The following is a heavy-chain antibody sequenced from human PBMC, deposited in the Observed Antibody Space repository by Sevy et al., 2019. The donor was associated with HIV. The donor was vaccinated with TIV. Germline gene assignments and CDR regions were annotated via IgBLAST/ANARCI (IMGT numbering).Heavy chain of an antibody. D-gene: IGHD2-2*01. CDR3: ARGAARYCSSTSCYDFDY. Sequence: SETLSLTCTVSGGSISSYYWSWIRQPPGKGLEWIGYIYYSGSTNYNPSLKSQVTISVDTSKNQFSLKLSSVTAADTAVYFCARGAARYCSSTSCYDFDYWGQGTLVTVSS. CDR2: IYYSGST. V-gene: IGHV4-59*01. CDR1: GGSISSYY. J-gene: IGHJ4*02.